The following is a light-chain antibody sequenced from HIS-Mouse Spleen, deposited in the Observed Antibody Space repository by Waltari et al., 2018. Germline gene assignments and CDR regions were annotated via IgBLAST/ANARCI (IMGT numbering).Light chain of an antibody. CDR3: QQLNSYPLYT. Sequence: DIQLTQSPSFLSASVGDRVTITCRASQGISSYLACYQQKPGKAPKLLIYAASTLQSGVPSRFSGSGSGTEFTLTISSLQPEDFATYYCQQLNSYPLYTFGQGTKLEIK. CDR2: AAS. V-gene: IGKV1-9*01. CDR1: QGISSY. J-gene: IGKJ2*01.